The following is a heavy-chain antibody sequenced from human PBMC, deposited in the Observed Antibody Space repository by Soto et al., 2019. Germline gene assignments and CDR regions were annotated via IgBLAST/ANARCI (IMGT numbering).Heavy chain of an antibody. J-gene: IGHJ5*02. D-gene: IGHD3-22*01. Sequence: QVQLVQSGAEVKKPGSSVKVSCKASGGTFSSYAISWVRQAPGQGLEWMGEIIPIFGTANYAQKFQGRVTLTADESTSTAYMELSSLSSEDTAVYYCARDRGPGSGYYPYWFVPWCQGTLVTVSS. CDR3: ARDRGPGSGYYPYWFVP. CDR1: GGTFSSYA. CDR2: IIPIFGTA. V-gene: IGHV1-69*12.